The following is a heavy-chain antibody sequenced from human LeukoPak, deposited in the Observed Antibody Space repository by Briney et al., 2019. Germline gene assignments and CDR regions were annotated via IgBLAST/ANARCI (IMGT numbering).Heavy chain of an antibody. CDR1: GYTFTSYD. CDR2: MNPNNGNT. D-gene: IGHD6-19*01. J-gene: IGHJ3*02. V-gene: IGHV1-8*01. Sequence: ASVKVSCKASGYTFTSYDINWVRQATGQGVEWMGWMNPNNGNTGYAQKFQGRVTMTRNTSISTAYMELSSLRSEDTAVYYCARRIAVAVPGAFDIWGQGTMVTVSS. CDR3: ARRIAVAVPGAFDI.